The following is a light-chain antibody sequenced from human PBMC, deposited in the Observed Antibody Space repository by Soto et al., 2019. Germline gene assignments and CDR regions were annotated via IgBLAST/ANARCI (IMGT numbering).Light chain of an antibody. Sequence: QSVLTQPPSVSGAPGQRVTISCTGSSSNMGAGYDVHWYQQLPGTAPTLLISGNTDRPSGVPDRFSGSKSGTSASLAITGLQTEDEADYDCQSFDRSLTAWVFGGGTKLTVL. CDR1: SSNMGAGYD. CDR2: GNT. V-gene: IGLV1-40*01. J-gene: IGLJ3*02. CDR3: QSFDRSLTAWV.